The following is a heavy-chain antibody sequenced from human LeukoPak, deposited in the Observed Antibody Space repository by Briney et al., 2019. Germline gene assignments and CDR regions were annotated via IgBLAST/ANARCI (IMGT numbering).Heavy chain of an antibody. V-gene: IGHV3-30*01. CDR3: ARDRYSSSWDLFDY. CDR2: ISYDGSNK. J-gene: IGHJ4*02. D-gene: IGHD6-13*01. CDR1: GFTFSSYA. Sequence: PGGSLRLSCAASGFTFSSYAMHWVRQAPGKGLEWVAVISYDGSNKYYADSVKGRFTISRDNSKNTLYLQMNSLRAEDTAVYYCARDRYSSSWDLFDYWGQGTLVTVSS.